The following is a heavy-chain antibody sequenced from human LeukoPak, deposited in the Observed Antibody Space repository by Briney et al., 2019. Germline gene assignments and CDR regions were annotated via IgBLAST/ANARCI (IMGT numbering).Heavy chain of an antibody. CDR1: GFTFSDYY. J-gene: IGHJ4*02. CDR3: ARVKYYYDSSGYYEYYFDY. V-gene: IGHV3-11*01. Sequence: GGSLRLACAASGFTFSDYYMSWIRQAPGKGLEWVSYISSSGNTIYYADSVKGRFTISRDNAKNSLYLQMNSLRAEDTAVYFCARVKYYYDSSGYYEYYFDYWGQGTLVTVSS. CDR2: ISSSGNTI. D-gene: IGHD3-22*01.